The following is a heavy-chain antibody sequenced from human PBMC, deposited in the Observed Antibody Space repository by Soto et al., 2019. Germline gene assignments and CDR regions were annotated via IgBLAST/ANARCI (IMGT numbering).Heavy chain of an antibody. CDR1: GLTFSSFV. V-gene: IGHV3-23*01. CDR2: VSPGGDVS. J-gene: IGHJ3*01. Sequence: GGSLRLSCASSGLTFSSFVMSCVRQAPGKGLEWVSTVSPGGDVSHYTDSVKGRSTISRDNTRRTLHQLMDCLRAEDAAVYFCLRRAITAYTYWGAFDVWGQETVVTVSS. D-gene: IGHD1-20*01. CDR3: LRRAITAYTYWGAFDV.